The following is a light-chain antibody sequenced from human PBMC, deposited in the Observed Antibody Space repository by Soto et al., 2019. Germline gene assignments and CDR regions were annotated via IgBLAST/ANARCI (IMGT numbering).Light chain of an antibody. J-gene: IGKJ5*01. CDR3: QQRSNWPAIT. CDR1: QSVSNY. CDR2: GAS. V-gene: IGKV3-11*01. Sequence: EIVLTQAPATLSLSPGERATVSCRSSQSVSNYLAWYQQKPGQAPRLLIYGASSRATGIPARFSGSGSGTEFTLTISSLRPEDFAVYYCQQRSNWPAITFGQGTRLEIK.